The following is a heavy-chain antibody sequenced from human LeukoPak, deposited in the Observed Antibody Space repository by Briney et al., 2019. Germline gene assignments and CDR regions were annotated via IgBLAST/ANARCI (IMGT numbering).Heavy chain of an antibody. V-gene: IGHV3-23*01. Sequence: GGSLRLSCAASGFTFSSYAMSWVRQAPGKGLEGVSAISGSGGSTYYADSVKGRFTISRDNSKNTLYLQMNSLRAEDTAVYYCAKAAPNSSGWYLGAFDYWGQGTLVTVSS. CDR1: GFTFSSYA. CDR3: AKAAPNSSGWYLGAFDY. D-gene: IGHD6-19*01. J-gene: IGHJ4*02. CDR2: ISGSGGST.